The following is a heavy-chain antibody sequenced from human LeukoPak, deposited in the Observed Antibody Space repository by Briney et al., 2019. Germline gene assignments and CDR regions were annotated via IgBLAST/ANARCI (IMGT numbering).Heavy chain of an antibody. V-gene: IGHV4-61*01. Sequence: SETLSLTCTVSGGSLNTPNYYWGWVRQPPGKGLEWIGYIYYSGSTNYNPSLKSRVTISVDTSKNQFSLKLSSVTAADTAVYYCAREVVNGGDYIRFDPWGQGTLVTVSS. CDR3: AREVVNGGDYIRFDP. CDR1: GGSLNTPNYY. D-gene: IGHD4-17*01. CDR2: IYYSGST. J-gene: IGHJ5*02.